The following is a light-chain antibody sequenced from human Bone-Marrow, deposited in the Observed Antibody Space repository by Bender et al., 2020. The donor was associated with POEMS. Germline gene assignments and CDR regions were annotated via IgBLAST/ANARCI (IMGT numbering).Light chain of an antibody. CDR1: SSDVGGHIY. CDR2: HVS. Sequence: QSALTQPASVSGSPGQSITISCTGTSSDVGGHIYVSWYQQHPGKVPKLILYHVSNRPSGVSNRFSGSKSGNTASLTISGLQAEDEADYYCSSYAGSKTYVFGTGTKVTVL. J-gene: IGLJ1*01. CDR3: SSYAGSKTYV. V-gene: IGLV2-14*03.